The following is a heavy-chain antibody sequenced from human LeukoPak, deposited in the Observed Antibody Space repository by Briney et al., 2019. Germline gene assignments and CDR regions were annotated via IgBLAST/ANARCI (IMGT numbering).Heavy chain of an antibody. CDR3: AREPYSSSSYYYYMDV. Sequence: GGSLRLSCAASGFTFSSYSMNWVRQAPGKGLEWVSSISSSSSYIYYADSVKGRFTISRDNAKNSLFLQMNSLRVEDTAVYFCAREPYSSSSYYYYMDVWGKGTTVTVSS. V-gene: IGHV3-21*01. CDR1: GFTFSSYS. CDR2: ISSSSSYI. J-gene: IGHJ6*03. D-gene: IGHD6-6*01.